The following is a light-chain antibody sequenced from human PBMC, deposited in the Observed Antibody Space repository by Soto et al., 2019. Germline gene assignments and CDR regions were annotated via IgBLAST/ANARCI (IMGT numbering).Light chain of an antibody. J-gene: IGKJ1*01. V-gene: IGKV1-8*01. CDR2: AAS. CDR1: RDTIYY. CDR3: CHYYIYLRT. Sequence: HMSLSPSDISASEGDSVTITCRASRDTIYYLACYQQKPGKAPKLLLYAASTLQGGVPSRFSGSGSGTDFTLTISCLQSEEFATYYCCHYYIYLRTFGQGTKVDI.